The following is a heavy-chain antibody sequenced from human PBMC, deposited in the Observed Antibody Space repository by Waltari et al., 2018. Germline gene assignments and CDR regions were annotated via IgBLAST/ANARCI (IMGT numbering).Heavy chain of an antibody. CDR3: ARESAPRYFDL. V-gene: IGHV4-39*07. J-gene: IGHJ2*01. Sequence: QLQLQESGPGLVKPSETLSLTCPVSGGSISSSSYYWDWIRQPPGKGLEWIGSIYYSGSTYYNPSLKSRVTISVDTSKNQFSLKLSSVTAADTAVYYCARESAPRYFDLWGRGTLVTVSS. CDR1: GGSISSSSYY. D-gene: IGHD6-25*01. CDR2: IYYSGST.